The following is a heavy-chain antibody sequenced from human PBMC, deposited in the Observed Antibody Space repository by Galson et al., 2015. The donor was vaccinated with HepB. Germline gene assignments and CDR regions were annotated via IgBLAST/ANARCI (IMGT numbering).Heavy chain of an antibody. V-gene: IGHV3-53*01. D-gene: IGHD7-27*01. CDR3: AQLGTGY. J-gene: IGHJ4*02. CDR1: GFSVYSNY. CDR2: IYGGANT. Sequence: SLRLSCAASGFSVYSNYMNWVRQAPGKGLEWVSVIYGGANTYYADSVKGRFTISRDDSKNTLYLQMNSLRAEDTAVYYCAQLGTGYWGQGTLVIVSS.